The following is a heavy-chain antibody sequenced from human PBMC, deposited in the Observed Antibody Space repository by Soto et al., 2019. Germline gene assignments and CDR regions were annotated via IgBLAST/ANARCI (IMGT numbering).Heavy chain of an antibody. CDR2: VHHSWGS. D-gene: IGHD3-10*01. V-gene: IGHV4-59*08. CDR1: GGSISSYY. J-gene: IGHJ6*02. CDR3: ARQGFGPLHGLVDV. Sequence: QVQLQESGPGLVKPSETLSLSCTVSGGSISSYYWSWFRQSPGKRMEWIGYVHHSWGSSYNPSLQSRVALSLDTSKSQFSLKVTSVTATDTAVYHCARQGFGPLHGLVDVWGQGTTVTVSS.